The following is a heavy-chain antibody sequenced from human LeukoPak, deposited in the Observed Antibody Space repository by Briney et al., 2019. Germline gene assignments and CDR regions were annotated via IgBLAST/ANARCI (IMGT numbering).Heavy chain of an antibody. CDR3: ARDPSPSSPIYYYSYGMDV. J-gene: IGHJ6*02. CDR2: INPNSGGT. CDR1: GYTFTGYY. D-gene: IGHD6-6*01. V-gene: IGHV1-2*02. Sequence: GASVKVSCKASGYTFTGYYMHWVRQAPGQGLEWMGWINPNSGGTNYAQKFQGRVTMTRDTSISTAYMELSRLRSDDTAVYYCARDPSPSSPIYYYSYGMDVWGQGTTVTVSS.